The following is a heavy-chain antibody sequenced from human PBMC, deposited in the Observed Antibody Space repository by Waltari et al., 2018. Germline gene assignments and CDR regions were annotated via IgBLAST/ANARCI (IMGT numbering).Heavy chain of an antibody. CDR1: GGSFSGYY. Sequence: QVQLQQWGAGLLKPSETLSLTCAVYGGSFSGYYWSWIRQPPGKGLEWIGEINHSGSTNYNPSLKSRVTISVDTSKNQFSLKLSSVTAADTAVYYCARGLYYYDSSGPLGYWGQGTLVTVSS. CDR3: ARGLYYYDSSGPLGY. D-gene: IGHD3-22*01. V-gene: IGHV4-34*01. CDR2: INHSGST. J-gene: IGHJ4*02.